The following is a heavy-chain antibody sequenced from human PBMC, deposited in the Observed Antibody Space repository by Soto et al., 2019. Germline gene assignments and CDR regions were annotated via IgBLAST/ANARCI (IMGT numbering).Heavy chain of an antibody. CDR3: AKSLSTAVNYGLDV. J-gene: IGHJ6*02. CDR1: GFTFSDNA. V-gene: IGHV3-23*01. D-gene: IGHD2-2*01. CDR2: ISDDGDGT. Sequence: EVQLLESGGGLVQPGGSLRLSCGASGFTFSDNAMTWVRQAPGKGLEWVSSISDDGDGTYYADSVKGRFAVSRDNSKNTLFLHMNSLGAEDTAVYYCAKSLSTAVNYGLDVWGQGTSVTVSS.